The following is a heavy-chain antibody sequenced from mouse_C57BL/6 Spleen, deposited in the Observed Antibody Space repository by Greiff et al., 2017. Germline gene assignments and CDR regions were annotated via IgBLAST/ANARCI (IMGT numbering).Heavy chain of an antibody. V-gene: IGHV1-22*01. Sequence: EVKLVESGPELVKPGASVKMSCKASGYTFTDYNMHWVKQSHGKSLEWIGYINPNNGGTSYNQKFKGKATLTVNKSSSTAYMELRSLTSEDSAVYYCARSGDYDGYFDVWGTGTTVTVSS. D-gene: IGHD2-4*01. CDR3: ARSGDYDGYFDV. CDR2: INPNNGGT. J-gene: IGHJ1*03. CDR1: GYTFTDYN.